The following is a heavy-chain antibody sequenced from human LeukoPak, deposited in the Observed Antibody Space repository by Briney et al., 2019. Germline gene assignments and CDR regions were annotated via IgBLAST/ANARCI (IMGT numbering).Heavy chain of an antibody. J-gene: IGHJ4*02. V-gene: IGHV3-23*01. D-gene: IGHD5-12*01. CDR2: ISGIGDTL. Sequence: GGSLRLSCVASGFSFSINAMIWVRQAPGKGLEWVSGISGIGDTLFYSDPVKGRFTISRDNSKNTLYLQMNSLRAEDTAVYYCARESVEKYSGYDAFDYWGQGTLVTVSS. CDR3: ARESVEKYSGYDAFDY. CDR1: GFSFSINA.